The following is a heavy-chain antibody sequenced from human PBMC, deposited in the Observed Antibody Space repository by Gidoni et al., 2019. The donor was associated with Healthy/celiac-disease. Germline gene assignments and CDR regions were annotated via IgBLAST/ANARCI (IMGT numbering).Heavy chain of an antibody. CDR1: GGSISTGRYY. CDR3: ARGSYDYVWGSYRYSSYYFDY. J-gene: IGHJ4*02. CDR2: SYCSGST. D-gene: IGHD3-16*02. V-gene: IGHV4-31*03. Sequence: QVQLQESGPGLVKPSQTLSLTCTVPGGSISTGRYYWSWIRQHPGKGLEWIGYSYCSGSTYYNPSLKSRVTISVDTSKNQFSLKLSSVTAADTAVYYCARGSYDYVWGSYRYSSYYFDYWGQGTLVTVSS.